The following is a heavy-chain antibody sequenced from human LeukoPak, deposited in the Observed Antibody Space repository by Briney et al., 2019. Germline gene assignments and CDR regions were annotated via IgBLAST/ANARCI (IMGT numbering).Heavy chain of an antibody. Sequence: KPSETLSLTCTVSRGSISSSNHYWGWIRQPPGKGLEWIGNIHYGGSTNYNPSLKSRVTVSVDTSRNQLSLKLNSVTAADTAVYYCARSGFGSGTYAYYGMDVWGQGTTVTVSS. V-gene: IGHV4-39*01. D-gene: IGHD3-10*01. J-gene: IGHJ6*02. CDR2: IHYGGST. CDR3: ARSGFGSGTYAYYGMDV. CDR1: RGSISSSNHY.